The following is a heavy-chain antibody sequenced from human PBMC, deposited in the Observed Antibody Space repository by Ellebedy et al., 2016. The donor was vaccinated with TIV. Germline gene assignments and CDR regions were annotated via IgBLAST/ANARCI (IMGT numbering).Heavy chain of an antibody. D-gene: IGHD3-10*01. V-gene: IGHV1-8*01. CDR3: ARGSDYYGSGSHYY. J-gene: IGHJ4*02. CDR2: MNPNSGNT. Sequence: ASVKVSCXASGYPFTNYDISWVRQAPGQGLEWVGWMNPNSGNTDYAQNFQSRVTMTRDTSIRTAYMELSSLRSEDTAVYYCARGSDYYGSGSHYYWGQGTLVTVSS. CDR1: GYPFTNYD.